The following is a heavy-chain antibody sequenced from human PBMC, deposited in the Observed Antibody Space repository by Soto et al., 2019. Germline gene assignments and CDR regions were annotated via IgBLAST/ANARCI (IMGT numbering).Heavy chain of an antibody. Sequence: ASVKVSCKASGYTFTSYYMHWVRQAPGQGLEWMGIINPSGGSTSYAQKFQGRVTMTRDTSTSTVYMELSSLRSEDTAVYYCARGPSGYDPLYYYYGMDVWGQGNPGHRLL. CDR3: ARGPSGYDPLYYYYGMDV. J-gene: IGHJ6*02. CDR2: INPSGGST. V-gene: IGHV1-46*01. D-gene: IGHD5-12*01. CDR1: GYTFTSYY.